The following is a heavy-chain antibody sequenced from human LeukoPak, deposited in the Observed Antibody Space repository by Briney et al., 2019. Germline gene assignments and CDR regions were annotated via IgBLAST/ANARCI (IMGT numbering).Heavy chain of an antibody. V-gene: IGHV1-18*01. CDR1: GYTFTSYG. Sequence: ASVTVSCKASGYTFTSYGISWVRQAPGQGLEWMGWISAYNGNTNYAQKLQGRVTMTTDTSTSTAYMELRSLRSDDTAVYYCAVTSRYYYDSSGFCDYWGQGTLVTVSS. D-gene: IGHD3-22*01. J-gene: IGHJ4*02. CDR3: AVTSRYYYDSSGFCDY. CDR2: ISAYNGNT.